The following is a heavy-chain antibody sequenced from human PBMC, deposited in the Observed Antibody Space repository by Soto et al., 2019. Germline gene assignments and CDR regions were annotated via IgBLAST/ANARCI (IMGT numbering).Heavy chain of an antibody. CDR1: GGSISSYY. CDR3: ARDDGPYGMDV. J-gene: IGHJ6*02. Sequence: SETLSLTCTVSGGSISSYYWSWIRQPPGKGLEWIGYIYYSGSTNYNPSLKSRATISVDTPKNQFSLKLSSVTAADTAVYYCARDDGPYGMDVWGQGTTVTVSS. CDR2: IYYSGST. V-gene: IGHV4-59*01.